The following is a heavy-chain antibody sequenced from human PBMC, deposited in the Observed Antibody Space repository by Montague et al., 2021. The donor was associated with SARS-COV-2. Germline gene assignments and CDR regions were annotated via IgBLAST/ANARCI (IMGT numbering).Heavy chain of an antibody. CDR2: IFYNGRT. V-gene: IGHV4-39*01. Sequence: SETLSLNCTVSGGSISDSSLYWGWIRQPPGRGLEWVGSIFYNGRTYYNPSLRSRVTISVDTSKNQFSLKLTSVTASDTAVYYCAPGILDWWEGEGGDYWGQGTLVTVSS. J-gene: IGHJ4*02. D-gene: IGHD3-3*01. CDR3: APGILDWWEGEGGDY. CDR1: GGSISDSSLY.